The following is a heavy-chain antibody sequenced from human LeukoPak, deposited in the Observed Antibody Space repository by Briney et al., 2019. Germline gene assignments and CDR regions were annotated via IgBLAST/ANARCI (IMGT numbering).Heavy chain of an antibody. CDR2: IRYDGSNK. J-gene: IGHJ6*03. V-gene: IGHV3-30*02. CDR1: GFTFSSYG. D-gene: IGHD2-15*01. Sequence: PGGSLRLSCAASGFTFSSYGMHWVRQAPGKGLEWVAFIRYDGSNKYYADSVKGRFTISSDNSKNTLYLQMNSLRAEDTAVYYCAKAASAGYCSGGSCYYYYYMDVWGKGTTVTVSS. CDR3: AKAASAGYCSGGSCYYYYYMDV.